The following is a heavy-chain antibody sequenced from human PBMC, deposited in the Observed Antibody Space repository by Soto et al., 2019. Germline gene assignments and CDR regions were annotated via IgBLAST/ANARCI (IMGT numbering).Heavy chain of an antibody. J-gene: IGHJ4*02. Sequence: QVPLVQSGAEVKKPGSSVKVSCKASGGTFSSYTISWVRQAPGQGLEWMGRIIPILGIANYAQQFQGRVTITADKSTSTAYMELSSLRSEDTAVYYCASRQYCSSTSCYGTLFDYGGQGTLVTFSS. V-gene: IGHV1-69*02. CDR1: GGTFSSYT. CDR3: ASRQYCSSTSCYGTLFDY. D-gene: IGHD2-2*01. CDR2: IIPILGIA.